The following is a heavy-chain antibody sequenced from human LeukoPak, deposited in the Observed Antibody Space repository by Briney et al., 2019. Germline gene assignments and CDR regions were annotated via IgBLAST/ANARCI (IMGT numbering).Heavy chain of an antibody. CDR2: INHSGST. D-gene: IGHD5-12*01. Sequence: PSETLSLTCAVYGGSFSGYYWSWIRQPPGKGLEWIGEINHSGSTNYNPSLKSRVTISVDTSKNQFSLKLSSVTAADTAVYYCARVEASGYDYGAFDYWGQGTLVTVSS. V-gene: IGHV4-34*01. J-gene: IGHJ4*02. CDR3: ARVEASGYDYGAFDY. CDR1: GGSFSGYY.